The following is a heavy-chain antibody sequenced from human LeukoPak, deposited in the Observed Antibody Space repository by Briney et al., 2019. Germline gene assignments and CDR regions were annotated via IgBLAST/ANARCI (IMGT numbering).Heavy chain of an antibody. CDR1: GFPFSRHA. D-gene: IGHD2-21*02. Sequence: HAGGSLRLSCAASGFPFSRHAMSWVRQPPGKGLEWVSTISNGNTYYADSVRGRFTISRDDSKNTVYLQINSLRDEDTALYYCVREAGYCASVCLKSNWFDPWGQGTLVTVSS. CDR2: ISNGNT. V-gene: IGHV3-23*01. CDR3: VREAGYCASVCLKSNWFDP. J-gene: IGHJ5*02.